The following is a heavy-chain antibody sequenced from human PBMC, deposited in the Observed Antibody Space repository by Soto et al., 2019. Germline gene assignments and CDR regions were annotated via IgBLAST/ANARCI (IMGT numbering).Heavy chain of an antibody. V-gene: IGHV1-69*04. D-gene: IGHD2-2*01. CDR1: GGTFSSYT. J-gene: IGHJ4*02. CDR2: IIPILGIA. Sequence: SVKVSCKASGGTFSSYTISWVRQAPGQGLEWMGRIIPILGIANYAQKFQGRVTITADKSTSTAYMELSSLRSEDTAVYYCARDDQVVPAAVSSWGQGTLVTVSS. CDR3: ARDDQVVPAAVSS.